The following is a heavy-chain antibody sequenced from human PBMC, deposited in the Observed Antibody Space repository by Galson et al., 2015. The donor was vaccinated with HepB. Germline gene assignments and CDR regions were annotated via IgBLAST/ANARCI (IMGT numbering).Heavy chain of an antibody. CDR3: ARVAAALGRITYYYYYMDV. CDR1: GGSISTYY. D-gene: IGHD1-14*01. Sequence: ETLSLTCTVSGGSISTYYWSWIRQPPGKGLEWIGYNSYSGSTNYNPSLKSRVTISVDTSKNQFSLKLSSVTAADTAVYYYARVAAALGRITYYYYYMDVWGKGTTVTVSS. J-gene: IGHJ6*03. V-gene: IGHV4-59*01. CDR2: NSYSGST.